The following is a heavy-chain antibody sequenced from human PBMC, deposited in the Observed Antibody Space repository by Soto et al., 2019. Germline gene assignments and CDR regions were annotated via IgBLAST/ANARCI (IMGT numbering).Heavy chain of an antibody. D-gene: IGHD3-10*01. J-gene: IGHJ6*02. CDR2: ISAYNGNT. CDR1: GYTFTSYG. Sequence: DSVKVSCXASGYTFTSYGISWVRQAPGQGLEWMGLISAYNGNTNYAQKLQGRVTITTDTSTSTAYMELRSLRSDDTAVYYCASRMITMVRGAPGYYYYGMDVGGQGTTVTVSS. V-gene: IGHV1-18*04. CDR3: ASRMITMVRGAPGYYYYGMDV.